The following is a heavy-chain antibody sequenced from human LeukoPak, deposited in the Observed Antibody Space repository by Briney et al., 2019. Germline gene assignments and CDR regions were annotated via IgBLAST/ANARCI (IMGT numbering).Heavy chain of an antibody. CDR2: ISSSGSTI. D-gene: IGHD6-25*01. CDR1: GFTFSSYE. Sequence: GGSLRLSCAASGFTFSSYEMNWVRQAPGKGLEWVSYISSSGSTIYYADSVKGRFTISRDNAKNSLYLQMNSLRAEDTAVYYCAGVAADGGAFDIWGQGTMVTVSS. CDR3: AGVAADGGAFDI. J-gene: IGHJ3*02. V-gene: IGHV3-48*03.